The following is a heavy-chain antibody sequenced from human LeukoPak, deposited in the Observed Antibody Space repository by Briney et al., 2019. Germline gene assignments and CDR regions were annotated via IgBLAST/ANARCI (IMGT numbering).Heavy chain of an antibody. CDR3: ARGGRGYCSSTSCYTGYYYYMDV. CDR1: GFTFSSYS. D-gene: IGHD2-2*02. Sequence: PGGSLRLSCAASGFTFSSYSMNWVRQAPGKGLEWVSSISSSSSYIYYADSVKGRFTISRDNAKNSLYPQMNSLRAEDTAVYYCARGGRGYCSSTSCYTGYYYYMDVWGKGTTVTVSS. V-gene: IGHV3-21*01. CDR2: ISSSSSYI. J-gene: IGHJ6*03.